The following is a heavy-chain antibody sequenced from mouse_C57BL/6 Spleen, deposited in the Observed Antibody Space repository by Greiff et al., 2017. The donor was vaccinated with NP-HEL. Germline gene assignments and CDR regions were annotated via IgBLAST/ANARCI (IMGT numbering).Heavy chain of an antibody. Sequence: EGQLQQSGAELVRPGASVKLSCTASGFNIKDYYMHWVKQRPEQGLEWIGRIDPEDGDTEYAPKFQGKATMTADTSSNTAYLQLSSLTSEDTAVYYCTTLITTVVAHFDYWGQGTTLTVSS. CDR2: IDPEDGDT. J-gene: IGHJ2*01. CDR3: TTLITTVVAHFDY. D-gene: IGHD1-1*01. V-gene: IGHV14-1*01. CDR1: GFNIKDYY.